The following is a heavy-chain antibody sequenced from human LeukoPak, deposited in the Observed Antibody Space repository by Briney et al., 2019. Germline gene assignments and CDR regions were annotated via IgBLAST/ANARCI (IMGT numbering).Heavy chain of an antibody. J-gene: IGHJ6*02. CDR2: ISSRSNAI. Sequence: PGGSLRLSCAASGFTFNSHHMNWVRQAPGKGLEGVSYISSRSNAIYYADSVKGRFTVSRDNARNSLFLQMNSLRDEDTAVYYCATGVVAATFFRNYYYGMDVWGQGTTVTVSS. CDR1: GFTFNSHH. D-gene: IGHD2-15*01. V-gene: IGHV3-48*02. CDR3: ATGVVAATFFRNYYYGMDV.